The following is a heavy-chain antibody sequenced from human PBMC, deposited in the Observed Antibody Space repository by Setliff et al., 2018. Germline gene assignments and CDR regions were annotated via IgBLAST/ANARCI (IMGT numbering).Heavy chain of an antibody. D-gene: IGHD2-2*03. J-gene: IGHJ4*02. CDR2: ISAYDGNT. CDR3: TRSRAPSLVLAIDFDY. Sequence: ASVKVSCKTSGFVFITYAITWVRQAPGQGLEWMGWISAYDGNTDYAQTFQDRVTMTIDTSTKTVFMELRRLRSDDTAVYYCTRSRAPSLVLAIDFDYWGQGTLVTVSS. CDR1: GFVFITYA. V-gene: IGHV1-18*01.